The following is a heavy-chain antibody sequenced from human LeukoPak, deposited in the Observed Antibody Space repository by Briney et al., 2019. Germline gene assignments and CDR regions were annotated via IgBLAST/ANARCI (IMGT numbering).Heavy chain of an antibody. CDR3: ARDRSYGSGSLDIDY. CDR2: IKQDGSEK. J-gene: IGHJ4*02. D-gene: IGHD3-10*01. Sequence: GGSLRLSCAASGFTFSSYWMSWVRQAPGKGQEWVANIKQDGSEKYYVDSVKGRFTISRDNAKDSLYLQMNSLRAEDTAVYYCARDRSYGSGSLDIDYWGQGTLVTVSS. V-gene: IGHV3-7*01. CDR1: GFTFSSYW.